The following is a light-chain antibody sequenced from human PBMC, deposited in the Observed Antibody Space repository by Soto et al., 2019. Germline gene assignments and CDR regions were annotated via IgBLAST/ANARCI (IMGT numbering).Light chain of an antibody. CDR3: QQRSKWPFT. CDR1: QSVSSY. CDR2: DVS. Sequence: EIVLTQSPATLSLSPGERATLSCRASQSVSSYLAWYQQRPGQAPRLLIYDVSNRATGIPARFSGSGSGTDFTLTISSLEPEDFAVYYCQQRSKWPFTFGPGTKVDIK. V-gene: IGKV3-11*01. J-gene: IGKJ3*01.